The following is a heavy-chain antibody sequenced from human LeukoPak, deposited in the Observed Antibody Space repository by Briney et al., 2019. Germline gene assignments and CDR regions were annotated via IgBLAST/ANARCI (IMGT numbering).Heavy chain of an antibody. Sequence: SGTLSLTCAVYGGSFSGYYWSWIRQPPGKGLEWIGEINHSGSTNYNPSLKSRVTISVDTSKNQFSLKLSSVTAADTAVYYCARVTASITMVRGVIIKSRFFDYWGQGTLVTVSS. D-gene: IGHD3-10*01. CDR2: INHSGST. J-gene: IGHJ4*02. CDR1: GGSFSGYY. V-gene: IGHV4-34*01. CDR3: ARVTASITMVRGVIIKSRFFDY.